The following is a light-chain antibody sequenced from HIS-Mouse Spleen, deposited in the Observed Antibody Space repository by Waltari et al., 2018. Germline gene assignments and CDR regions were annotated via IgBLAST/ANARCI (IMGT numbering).Light chain of an antibody. J-gene: IGLJ2*01. CDR2: EDS. V-gene: IGLV3-10*01. CDR1: ALPKKY. CDR3: YSTDSSGNHRV. Sequence: SYELTQPPSVSVSPGQTARITCSGDALPKKYAYWYQQKSGQAPVLVIDEDSKRPSGFPEGFSGASSGTMATLTISGAQVEDEADYYCYSTDSSGNHRVFGGGTKLTVL.